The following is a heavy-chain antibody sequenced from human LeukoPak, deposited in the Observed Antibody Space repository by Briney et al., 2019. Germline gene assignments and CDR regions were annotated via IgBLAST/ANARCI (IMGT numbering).Heavy chain of an antibody. CDR3: ARWVPYCSGGSYYSVEPYYYYGMDV. V-gene: IGHV1-18*01. CDR2: ISAYNGNT. J-gene: IGHJ6*02. D-gene: IGHD2-15*01. CDR1: GYTFTSYG. Sequence: ASVKVSCKASGYTFTSYGISWVRQAPGQGLEWMGWISAYNGNTNYAQKLQGRVTMTTDTSTSTAYMELRSLRSDDTAVYYCARWVPYCSGGSYYSVEPYYYYGMDVWGQGTTVTVSS.